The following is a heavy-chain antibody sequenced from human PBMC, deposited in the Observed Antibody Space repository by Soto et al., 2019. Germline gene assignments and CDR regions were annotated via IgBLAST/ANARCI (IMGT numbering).Heavy chain of an antibody. Sequence: PSETLSLTCAVSGGSISSGGYSWGWIRQPPGKGLEWIGYIYHSGSTYYNPSLKSRVTISVDRSKNQFSLKLSSVTAADTAVYYCARGGYSSSHFDYWGQGTLVTVSS. CDR2: IYHSGST. J-gene: IGHJ4*02. V-gene: IGHV4-30-2*01. D-gene: IGHD6-13*01. CDR1: GGSISSGGYS. CDR3: ARGGYSSSHFDY.